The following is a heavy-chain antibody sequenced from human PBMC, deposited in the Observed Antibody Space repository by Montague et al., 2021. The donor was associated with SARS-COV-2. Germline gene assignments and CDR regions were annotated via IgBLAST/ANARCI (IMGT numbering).Heavy chain of an antibody. D-gene: IGHD3-16*01. CDR1: GGSITNCN. J-gene: IGHJ6*02. Sequence: SETLSLTCNVSGGSITNCNWSWIRQRAGKGLEWIGRINSSGSINYNPSLKTRITLSVDTSKNQLSLRLNSVTAADTAVYYCARNPGEYYGMDVWGQGTTVTVSS. CDR3: ARNPGEYYGMDV. CDR2: INSSGSI. V-gene: IGHV4-4*07.